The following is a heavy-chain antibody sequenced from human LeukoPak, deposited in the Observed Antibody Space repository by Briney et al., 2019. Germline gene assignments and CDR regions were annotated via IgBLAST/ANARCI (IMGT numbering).Heavy chain of an antibody. D-gene: IGHD3-22*01. J-gene: IGHJ4*02. V-gene: IGHV1-2*02. CDR1: GYTFTGYY. CDR2: INPNSGAT. CDR3: ARAPLYYYDTSGWYYFDY. Sequence: ASVKVSCKASGYTFTGYYLHWVRQAPGQGLEWMGWINPNSGATDYAQKFQGRVTMTRDTSISTAYMELSRLRSDDTALYYCARAPLYYYDTSGWYYFDYWGQGTLVTVSS.